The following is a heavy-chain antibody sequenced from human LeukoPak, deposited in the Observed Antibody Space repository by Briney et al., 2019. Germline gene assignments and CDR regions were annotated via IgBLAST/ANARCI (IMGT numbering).Heavy chain of an antibody. D-gene: IGHD3-3*01. CDR3: ARDRGPVRFLEWLFIFDY. J-gene: IGHJ4*02. Sequence: ASVKVSCKASGGTFSSYAISWVRQAPGQGLEWMGGIIPIFGTANYAQKFQGRVTVTADESTSTAYMELSSLRSEDTAVYYCARDRGPVRFLEWLFIFDYWGQGTLVTVSS. CDR1: GGTFSSYA. V-gene: IGHV1-69*13. CDR2: IIPIFGTA.